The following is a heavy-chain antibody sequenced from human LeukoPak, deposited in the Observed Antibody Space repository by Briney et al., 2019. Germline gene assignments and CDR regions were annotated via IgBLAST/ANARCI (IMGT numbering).Heavy chain of an antibody. V-gene: IGHV3-7*01. J-gene: IGHJ4*02. D-gene: IGHD2-2*01. CDR3: ARDPLVEGYYFDY. Sequence: PGGSLRLSCTASGFTFSDYWMTWVRQAPGKGLEWVAKIKLDGSEKDYVDSVKGRFTISRDNAKNSLYLQMDSLRAEDTAVYYCARDPLVEGYYFDYWGQGTLVTVSS. CDR1: GFTFSDYW. CDR2: IKLDGSEK.